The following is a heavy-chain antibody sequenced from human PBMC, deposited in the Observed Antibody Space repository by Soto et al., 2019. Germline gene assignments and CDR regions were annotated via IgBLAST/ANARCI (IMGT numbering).Heavy chain of an antibody. Sequence: SETLSLTCTVSGGSISSSSYYWGWIRQPPGKGLEWIGSIYYSGSTYYNPSLKSRVTISVDTSKNQFSLKLSSVTAADTAVYYCARHGGTGVHDAFDIWGQGTMVTVSS. CDR2: IYYSGST. CDR1: GGSISSSSYY. D-gene: IGHD7-27*01. V-gene: IGHV4-39*01. J-gene: IGHJ3*02. CDR3: ARHGGTGVHDAFDI.